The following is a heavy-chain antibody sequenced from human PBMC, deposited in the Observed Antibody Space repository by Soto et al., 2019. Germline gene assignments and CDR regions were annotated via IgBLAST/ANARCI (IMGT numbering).Heavy chain of an antibody. V-gene: IGHV1-69*13. Sequence: SVKVSCKASGGTFSSYAISWVRQAPGQGLEWMGGIIPIFGTANYAQKFQGRVTITADESTSTAYMELSSLRSEDTAVYYCARARDYYDSSGYSDYWGQGTLVTVSS. J-gene: IGHJ4*02. CDR1: GGTFSSYA. CDR2: IIPIFGTA. CDR3: ARARDYYDSSGYSDY. D-gene: IGHD3-22*01.